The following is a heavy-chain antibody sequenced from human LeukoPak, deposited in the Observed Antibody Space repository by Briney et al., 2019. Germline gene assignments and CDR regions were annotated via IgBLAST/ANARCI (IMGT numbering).Heavy chain of an antibody. J-gene: IGHJ3*02. CDR2: IYYSGST. CDR3: ARVLPHRHLRYGYYGRRGYAFDI. V-gene: IGHV4-31*03. Sequence: SETLSLTCTVSGGSISSGGYYWSWIRQHPGKGLEWIGYIYYSGSTYYNSSLKSRVIISVDTSKNQFSLKLSSVTAADTAVYYCARVLPHRHLRYGYYGRRGYAFDIWGQGTMVTVSS. CDR1: GGSISSGGYY. D-gene: IGHD4-17*01.